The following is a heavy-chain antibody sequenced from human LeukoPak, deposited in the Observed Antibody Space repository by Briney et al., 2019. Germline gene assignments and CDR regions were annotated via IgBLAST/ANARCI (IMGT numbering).Heavy chain of an antibody. CDR1: GYTFTSYY. CDR2: INPSGGST. D-gene: IGHD2-15*01. Sequence: GASVKVSCKASGYTFTSYYMHWVRQAPGQGLEWMGIINPSGGSTSYAQKFQGRVTMTRDMSTSTVYMELSSLRSEDTAVYYCARGGYCSGGSCYSTDGSGFDYWGQGTLVTVSS. J-gene: IGHJ4*02. V-gene: IGHV1-46*01. CDR3: ARGGYCSGGSCYSTDGSGFDY.